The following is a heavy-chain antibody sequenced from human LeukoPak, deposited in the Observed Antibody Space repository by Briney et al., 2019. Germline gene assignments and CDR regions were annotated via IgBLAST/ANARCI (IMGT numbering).Heavy chain of an antibody. J-gene: IGHJ4*02. CDR2: ITDSGVGT. CDR1: GFTFSSYA. CDR3: AGMYDYSNYWYGH. V-gene: IGHV3-23*01. Sequence: GGSLRLSCAASGFTFSSYAMTWVRQAPGKGLEWVSSITDSGVGTYYADSVKGRFTISRDKSKNTLYLQMNSLRAEDTAVYYCAGMYDYSNYWYGHWGQGTLVTVSS. D-gene: IGHD4-11*01.